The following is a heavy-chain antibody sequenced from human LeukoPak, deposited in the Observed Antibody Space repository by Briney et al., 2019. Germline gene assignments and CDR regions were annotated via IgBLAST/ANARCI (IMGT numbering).Heavy chain of an antibody. Sequence: PGRSLRLSCAASGFTFSSYAMSWVRQAPGKGLEWVSAISGSGGSTYYADSVKGRFTISRDNSKNTLYLQMNSLRAEDTAVYYCAKDRGIAVAGNDYWGQGTLVTVSS. CDR1: GFTFSSYA. J-gene: IGHJ4*02. V-gene: IGHV3-23*01. CDR3: AKDRGIAVAGNDY. D-gene: IGHD6-19*01. CDR2: ISGSGGST.